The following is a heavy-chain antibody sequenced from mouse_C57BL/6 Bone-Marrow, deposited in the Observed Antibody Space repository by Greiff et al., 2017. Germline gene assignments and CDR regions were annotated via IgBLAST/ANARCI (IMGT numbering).Heavy chain of an antibody. Sequence: VQLQQPGAELVKPGASVKMSCKASGYTFTSYWITWVKQRPGQGLEWIGDIYPGSGSTNYNEKFKSKATLTVDTSSSTASMQLSSLTSEDSAVYYGEKPYYSNYWYFDVWGKGTTVTVSS. D-gene: IGHD2-5*01. CDR1: GYTFTSYW. V-gene: IGHV1-55*01. CDR3: EKPYYSNYWYFDV. J-gene: IGHJ1*03. CDR2: IYPGSGST.